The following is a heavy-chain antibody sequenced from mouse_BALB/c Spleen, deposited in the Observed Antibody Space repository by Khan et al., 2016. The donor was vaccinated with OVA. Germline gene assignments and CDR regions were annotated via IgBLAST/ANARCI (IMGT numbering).Heavy chain of an antibody. Sequence: QVQLQQPGAELVKPGASVKLSCKASGYTFTSYYMYWVKQRPGQGLEWIGWINPSNGGTNFNEKFKSKATLTADTSSSKAYMQLGSLTSEDYAVYDSTRSGVYYYGSSYAGYFDVWGAGTTVTVSS. J-gene: IGHJ1*01. V-gene: IGHV1S81*02. CDR3: TRSGVYYYGSSYAGYFDV. D-gene: IGHD1-1*01. CDR1: GYTFTSYY. CDR2: INPSNGGT.